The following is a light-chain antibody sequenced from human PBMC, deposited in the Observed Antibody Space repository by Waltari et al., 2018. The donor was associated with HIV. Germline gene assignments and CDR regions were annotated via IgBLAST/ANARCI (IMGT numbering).Light chain of an antibody. CDR2: AAS. CDR1: QDISTY. CDR3: QQYQTFPRT. V-gene: IGKV1D-8*01. J-gene: IGKJ1*01. Sequence: VIWMTQSPPSLSASTGDRVTISRRASQDISTYLAWYQQKPGKAPELLVYAASTLQSGVPSRFNGSGSGTDFTLSIRCLQSDDFATYYCQQYQTFPRTFGQGTKVEI.